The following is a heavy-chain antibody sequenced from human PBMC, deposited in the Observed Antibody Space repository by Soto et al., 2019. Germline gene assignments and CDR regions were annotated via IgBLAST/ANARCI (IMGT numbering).Heavy chain of an antibody. CDR1: GGSISSSSYY. D-gene: IGHD6-13*01. J-gene: IGHJ6*02. CDR3: ARLMGYSSCWSYYYCYGMDV. Sequence: PSETLSLTCTVSGGSISSSSYYLGWISQPPGNGLEGIGSIYYAGSTYYNPSLKSGVTISVDTSKNQFSLKLSSVTAADTALYYCARLMGYSSCWSYYYCYGMDVWGQGTTVTVSS. CDR2: IYYAGST. V-gene: IGHV4-39*01.